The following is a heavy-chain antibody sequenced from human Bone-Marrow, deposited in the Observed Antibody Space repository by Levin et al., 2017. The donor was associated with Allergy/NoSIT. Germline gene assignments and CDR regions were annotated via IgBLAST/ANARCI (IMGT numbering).Heavy chain of an antibody. CDR3: ARDGGRDHWLYYFDS. V-gene: IGHV3-30*04. Sequence: HPGGSLRLSCEASGFSLSSFAMHWVRQAPGKGPEWVAVISSEGSNAYYGDFVKGRFTVSRDISKNTLYLQLNSLRSDDTAMYFCARDGGRDHWLYYFDSWGQGTLVTVSS. J-gene: IGHJ4*02. CDR2: ISSEGSNA. CDR1: GFSLSSFA. D-gene: IGHD5-12*01.